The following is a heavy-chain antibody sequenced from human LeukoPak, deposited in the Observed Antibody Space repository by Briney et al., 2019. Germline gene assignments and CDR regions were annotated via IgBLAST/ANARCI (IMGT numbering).Heavy chain of an antibody. V-gene: IGHV3-21*01. Sequence: GGSLRLSCAASGFTFSSYSMNWVRQAPGKGLEWVSSISSSSGYIFYADSVKGRFTISRDNAKNSLFLQTNSLRAEDTAVYYCARMVRGVIYGEFDYWGQGTLVTVSS. CDR2: ISSSSGYI. CDR3: ARMVRGVIYGEFDY. J-gene: IGHJ4*02. D-gene: IGHD3-10*01. CDR1: GFTFSSYS.